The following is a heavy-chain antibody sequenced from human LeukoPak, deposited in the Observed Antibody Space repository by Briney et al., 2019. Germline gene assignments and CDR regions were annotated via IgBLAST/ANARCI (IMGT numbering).Heavy chain of an antibody. D-gene: IGHD1-26*01. CDR2: ISGTGRTI. CDR3: ARDRQSYSVITYYYYMDV. CDR1: GFTFSDYY. J-gene: IGHJ6*03. Sequence: GGSLRLSCAASGFTFSDYYMSWIRQAPGKGLECVSYISGTGRTIYYADSVKGRFTIPRDNAKNSLYLHMNSLRAEDTAVYYCARDRQSYSVITYYYYMDVWGKGTTVTVSS. V-gene: IGHV3-11*04.